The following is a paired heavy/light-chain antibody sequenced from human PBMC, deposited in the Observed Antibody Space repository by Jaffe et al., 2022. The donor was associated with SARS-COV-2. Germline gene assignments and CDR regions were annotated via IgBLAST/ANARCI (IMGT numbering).Heavy chain of an antibody. CDR3: ARVGSRYYYENGDRTRAFDI. Sequence: EVQLVESGGPVVRPGGSLRLSCEVSGFKFDDYAMSWVRQAPGKGLEWVSGINWHGESTGYAESVKGRFTISRDNAKKSLYLQMNSLRAEDTALYYCARVGSRYYYENGDRTRAFDIWGQGTMVTVSS. J-gene: IGHJ3*02. V-gene: IGHV3-20*04. CDR1: GFKFDDYA. D-gene: IGHD3-22*01. CDR2: INWHGEST.
Light chain of an antibody. CDR1: NNDVGGYNF. J-gene: IGLJ1*01. Sequence: QSALTQPPSASGSPGQSVTISCTGTNNDVGGYNFVSWYQQHPGKAPKLMIFEVNKRPSGVPDRFSGSKSDNTASLTVSGLQAEDEADYYCNSYAGDNIYVFGTGTKVTVL. V-gene: IGLV2-8*01. CDR2: EVN. CDR3: NSYAGDNIYV.